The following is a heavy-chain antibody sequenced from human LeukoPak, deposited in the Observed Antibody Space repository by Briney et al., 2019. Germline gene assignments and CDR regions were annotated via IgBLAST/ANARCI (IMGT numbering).Heavy chain of an antibody. CDR3: AKGYGREASYYYYYMDV. D-gene: IGHD1-26*01. CDR2: ISGSGGST. V-gene: IGHV3-23*01. J-gene: IGHJ6*03. CDR1: GFTFSSYA. Sequence: GGSLRLSCAASGFTFSSYAMSWVRQAPGKGLEWVSAISGSGGSTYYADSVKGRFTISRDNSKNTLYLQMNSLRAEDTAVYYCAKGYGREASYYYYYMDVWGKGTTVTISS.